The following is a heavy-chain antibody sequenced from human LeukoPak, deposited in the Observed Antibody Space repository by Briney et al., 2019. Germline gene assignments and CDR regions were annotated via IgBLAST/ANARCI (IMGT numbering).Heavy chain of an antibody. J-gene: IGHJ3*02. V-gene: IGHV3-9*01. CDR3: AKSDAYAFDI. CDR1: GFTFDDYA. Sequence: GGSLRLSRAASGFTFDDYAMHWVRQAPGKGLEWVSGISWNSGSIGYADSVKGRFTISRDNAKNSLYLQMNSLRAEDTALYYCAKSDAYAFDIWGQGTMVTVSS. CDR2: ISWNSGSI.